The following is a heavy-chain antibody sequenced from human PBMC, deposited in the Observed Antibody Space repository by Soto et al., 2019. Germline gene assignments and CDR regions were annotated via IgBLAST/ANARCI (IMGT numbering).Heavy chain of an antibody. Sequence: DVHLVESGGNLVQPGESLRLSCSVSGFTFSTYGMHWVRQAPGQSPVWVSRISGAGNITTYADSVRGRFTISRDNAKNTLYLQMKRMRVGATAICYCTRGPRVDSAGTVAHLGPGTPVNVSS. CDR1: GFTFSTYG. V-gene: IGHV3-74*01. D-gene: IGHD6-13*01. CDR3: TRGPRVDSAGTVAH. CDR2: ISGAGNIT. J-gene: IGHJ4*02.